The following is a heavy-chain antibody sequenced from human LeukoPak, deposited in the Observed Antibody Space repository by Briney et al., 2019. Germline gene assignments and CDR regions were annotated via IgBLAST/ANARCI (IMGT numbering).Heavy chain of an antibody. V-gene: IGHV3-74*01. CDR2: ISGDEIWT. CDR3: AREYISGPKQTDAFDI. J-gene: IGHJ3*02. Sequence: GGSLRLSCAASGFTLSNHWMHWVRQAPGKGLVWVSRISGDEIWTSYADSVKGRFLISRDNAKDTLYLQMNSLRTEDTAVYYCAREYISGPKQTDAFDIWGQGTMVTVSS. CDR1: GFTLSNHW. D-gene: IGHD3-22*01.